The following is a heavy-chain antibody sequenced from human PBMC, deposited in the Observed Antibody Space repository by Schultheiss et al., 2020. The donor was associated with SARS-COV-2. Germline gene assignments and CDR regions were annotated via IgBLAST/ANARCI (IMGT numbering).Heavy chain of an antibody. CDR1: GFTFSSYG. D-gene: IGHD2-2*01. Sequence: GGSLRLSCAASGFTFSSYGMHWVRQAPGKGLEWVAVIWYDGSNKYYADSVKGRFTISRHNSKNTLYLQMNSLRAEDTAVYYCAKDQHCSSTSCPWGWYYYYGMDVWGQGTTVTVSS. CDR2: IWYDGSNK. J-gene: IGHJ6*01. CDR3: AKDQHCSSTSCPWGWYYYYGMDV. V-gene: IGHV3-30*02.